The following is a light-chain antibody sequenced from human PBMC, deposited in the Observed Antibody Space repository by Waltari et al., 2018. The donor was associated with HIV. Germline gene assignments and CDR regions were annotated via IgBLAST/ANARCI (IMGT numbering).Light chain of an antibody. Sequence: QTVVTQEPSFSVSPGGTVPLPCGFRSDSVSTPHYASWYRQTPGQAPRTLIYSTNVRSSGVPDRFSGSILGNKAALTITGAQADDECHYYCVLYMGGAWVFGGGTKLTVL. CDR3: VLYMGGAWV. CDR1: SDSVSTPHY. V-gene: IGLV8-61*01. CDR2: STN. J-gene: IGLJ3*02.